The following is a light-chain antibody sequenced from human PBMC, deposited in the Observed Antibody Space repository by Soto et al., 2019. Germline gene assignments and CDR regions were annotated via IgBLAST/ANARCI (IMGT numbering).Light chain of an antibody. V-gene: IGKV3-20*01. CDR2: AAS. CDR1: QTLSTNS. J-gene: IGKJ3*01. Sequence: EIVLTQSPGTLSLSPGERATLSCRASQTLSTNSLAWYQQRPGQTPRLLIYAASTRDTDIPDRFNGSGSGTDFALTIIRLETEDFAVYYCQQHDASPLTFGPGTTVDVK. CDR3: QQHDASPLT.